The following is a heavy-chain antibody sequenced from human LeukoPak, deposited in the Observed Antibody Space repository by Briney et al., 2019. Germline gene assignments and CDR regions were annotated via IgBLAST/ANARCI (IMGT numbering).Heavy chain of an antibody. CDR2: VSPSGSI. CDR1: GGSITNETDY. V-gene: IGHV4-61*02. D-gene: IGHD3-10*01. CDR3: ALVVRGVIGDAFDI. J-gene: IGHJ3*02. Sequence: SETLSLTCTVSGGSITNETDYWSWIRQPAGKGLEWIGRVSPSGSINYNPSLKSRVTISIDTSKKQFSLRLSSVTAADTAVYYCALVVRGVIGDAFDIWGQGTMVTVSS.